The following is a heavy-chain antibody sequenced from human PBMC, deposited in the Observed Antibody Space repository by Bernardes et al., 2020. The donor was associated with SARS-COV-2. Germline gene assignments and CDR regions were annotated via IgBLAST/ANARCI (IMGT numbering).Heavy chain of an antibody. CDR1: GFTFSNYG. V-gene: IGHV3-33*01. D-gene: IGHD3-9*01. J-gene: IGHJ4*02. Sequence: GGSLRLSCVASGFTFSNYGMHWVRQAPGKGLEWVTTIWSNEINKYYPDSVKGRFTVSRDTSKNTLYLQMNSLRVEDTAVYYCARDPQRHDIFTDNYFDLWGQGTLVTVSP. CDR2: IWSNEINK. CDR3: ARDPQRHDIFTDNYFDL.